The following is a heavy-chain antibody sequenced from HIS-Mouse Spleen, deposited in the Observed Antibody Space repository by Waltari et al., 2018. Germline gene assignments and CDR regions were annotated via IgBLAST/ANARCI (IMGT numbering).Heavy chain of an antibody. CDR3: ARGGGRFTFGGVRDY. V-gene: IGHV3-21*01. D-gene: IGHD3-16*01. J-gene: IGHJ4*02. Sequence: EVQLVESGGCLVKPGGSLRLSCAASGFTFSSYSMNWVRRGSGKGLAGVSSISMSSSYINYADSVKGRFAISRDNAKNSLYLQMNSLRAEDTAVYYFARGGGRFTFGGVRDYWGQGTLVTVSS. CDR2: ISMSSSYI. CDR1: GFTFSSYS.